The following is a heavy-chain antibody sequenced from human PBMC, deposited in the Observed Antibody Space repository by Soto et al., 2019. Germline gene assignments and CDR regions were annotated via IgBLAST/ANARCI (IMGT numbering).Heavy chain of an antibody. V-gene: IGHV4-59*01. D-gene: IGHD4-17*01. CDR2: IYYSGST. CDR3: ARRYGASFDY. CDR1: GGSISSYY. Sequence: QVQLQESGPGLVKPSETLSLTCTVSGGSISSYYWSWIRQPPGKGLEWIGYIYYSGSTNYNPSLKSRVTLSVDTSKNQFALKLSSLTAADTAVYYCARRYGASFDYWGQGTLVTVSS. J-gene: IGHJ4*02.